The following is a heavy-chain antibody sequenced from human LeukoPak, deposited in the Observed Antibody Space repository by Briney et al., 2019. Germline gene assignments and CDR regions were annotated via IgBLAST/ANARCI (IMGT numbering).Heavy chain of an antibody. CDR3: ANDLWSPYYNY. J-gene: IGHJ4*02. Sequence: PGGSLRVSCAASGFTFSIYGMHRVRQAPGKGLEWVAFIRPDGSNEYYADSVKGRFTISRDNSQNTLYLQMNSLRAEDTAVYYCANDLWSPYYNYWGQGTLVTVSS. CDR1: GFTFSIYG. V-gene: IGHV3-30*02. CDR2: IRPDGSNE. D-gene: IGHD3-3*01.